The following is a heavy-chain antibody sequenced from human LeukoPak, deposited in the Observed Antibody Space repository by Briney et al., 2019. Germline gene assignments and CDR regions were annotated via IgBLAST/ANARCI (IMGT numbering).Heavy chain of an antibody. V-gene: IGHV3-23*01. D-gene: IGHD3-3*01. J-gene: IGHJ4*02. CDR2: ISGSSGST. Sequence: PGGSLGLFRAAWVYPHRRHAALGVRQASGKGLVGVSAISGSSGSTYYADSVKGRFTISRDNSKNTLYLQMNSLRAEDTAVYYCAKGSGYYPILDYWGQGTLVTVSS. CDR1: VYPHRRHA. CDR3: AKGSGYYPILDY.